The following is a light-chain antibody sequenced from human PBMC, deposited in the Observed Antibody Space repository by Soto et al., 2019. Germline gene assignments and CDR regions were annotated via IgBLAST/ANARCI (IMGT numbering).Light chain of an antibody. J-gene: IGLJ3*02. CDR1: SSDVGGYNF. V-gene: IGLV2-14*01. Sequence: QSLLTQPASVSGSPGQSITISCTGTSSDVGGYNFVSWYQQHPGKAPKLMIYAVNNRPSGVSDRFSGSKSGNTASLTISGLQAEDEADYYCSSYATITNLVLFGGGTKLTVL. CDR3: SSYATITNLVL. CDR2: AVN.